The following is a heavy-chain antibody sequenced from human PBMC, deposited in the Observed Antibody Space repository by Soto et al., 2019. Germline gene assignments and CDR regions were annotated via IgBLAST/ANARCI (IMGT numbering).Heavy chain of an antibody. Sequence: GGSLRLSCAASGFTFSSYGMHWVRQAPGKGLEWVAVIWFDGSNKFYADSVKGRFTISRDNSKNTVSLQMNSLRDEDSAAYYRATTRPYWGQGTLVTVSS. CDR2: IWFDGSNK. CDR3: ATTRPY. CDR1: GFTFSSYG. J-gene: IGHJ4*02. V-gene: IGHV3-33*01.